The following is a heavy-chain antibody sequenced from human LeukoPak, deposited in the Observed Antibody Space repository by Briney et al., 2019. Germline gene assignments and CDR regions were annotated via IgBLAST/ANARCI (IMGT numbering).Heavy chain of an antibody. CDR1: GFTFSTFG. CDR2: ISPDGNNE. CDR3: AKVNNYDDY. Sequence: GGSLRLSCAASGFTFSTFGIHWVRQAPGKGLEWVAAISPDGNNEYYIDSVKGRFTVSRDNSKNMIYLQMNSLRGEDSAVYYCAKVNNYDDYWGRGTLVTVSS. D-gene: IGHD1/OR15-1a*01. V-gene: IGHV3-30*18. J-gene: IGHJ4*02.